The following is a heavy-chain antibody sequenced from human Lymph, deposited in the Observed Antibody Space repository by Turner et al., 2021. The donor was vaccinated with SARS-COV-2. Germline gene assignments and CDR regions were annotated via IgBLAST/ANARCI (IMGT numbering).Heavy chain of an antibody. D-gene: IGHD1-1*01. V-gene: IGHV1-24*01. CDR2: FDPEDGET. CDR1: GYTLTELS. CDR3: ATLKSNWKILTGRYYFDF. J-gene: IGHJ4*02. Sequence: QVQLVQSGAEVKKPGASVKVSCKVSGYTLTELSIHWVRQAPGKGLEWMGGFDPEDGETIYAQKFQGRATMTEDTSTDTAYMELSSLRSEDTAVYYCATLKSNWKILTGRYYFDFWGQGTLVTVSS.